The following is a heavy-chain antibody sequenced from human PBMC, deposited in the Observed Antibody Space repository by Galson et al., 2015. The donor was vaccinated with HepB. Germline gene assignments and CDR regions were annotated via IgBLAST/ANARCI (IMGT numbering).Heavy chain of an antibody. CDR1: GFTFSRYS. J-gene: IGHJ4*02. D-gene: IGHD4-17*01. CDR2: ISCSSSNI. Sequence: SLRLSCAASGFTFSRYSMHWVRQAPGKGLEWVSFISCSSSNIYYADSVKGRFTISRDNAKNSLYLQMNSLRAEDTAVYYCARDLGYGDYMGYWGEGTLVTVSS. V-gene: IGHV3-21*01. CDR3: ARDLGYGDYMGY.